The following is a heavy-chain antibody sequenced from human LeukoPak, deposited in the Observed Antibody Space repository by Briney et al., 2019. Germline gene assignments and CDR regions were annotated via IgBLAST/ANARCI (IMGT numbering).Heavy chain of an antibody. CDR1: GYTFTSYY. V-gene: IGHV1-46*01. J-gene: IGHJ3*02. Sequence: GASVKVSCKASGYTFTSYYMHWVRQAPGQGLEWMGIINPSGGSTSYAQKFQGRVTMTRDMSTSTVYMELSSLRSEDTAVYYCAVFMGVYYDILTGYYGSTDDAFDIWGQGTMVTVSS. CDR2: INPSGGST. CDR3: AVFMGVYYDILTGYYGSTDDAFDI. D-gene: IGHD3-9*01.